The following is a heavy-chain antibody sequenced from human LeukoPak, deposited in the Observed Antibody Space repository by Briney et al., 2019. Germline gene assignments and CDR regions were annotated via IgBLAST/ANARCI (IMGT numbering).Heavy chain of an antibody. V-gene: IGHV3-23*01. J-gene: IGHJ3*02. CDR3: ARAQKYSYDAFDI. CDR2: ITGSGDTT. CDR1: GFTFNIYA. D-gene: IGHD4-11*01. Sequence: GGSLRLSCVASGFTFNIYAMSWVRQAPGKGLEWVSRITGSGDTTYYADSVKGRFTISRDNSKSSLYLQMNSLSAEDTAVYYCARAQKYSYDAFDIWGQGTMVTVSS.